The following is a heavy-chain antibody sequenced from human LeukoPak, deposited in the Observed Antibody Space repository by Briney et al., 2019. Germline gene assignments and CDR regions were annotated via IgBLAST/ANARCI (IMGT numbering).Heavy chain of an antibody. CDR1: GFTFSSYA. D-gene: IGHD3-10*01. CDR2: ISGSGGST. J-gene: IGHJ4*02. V-gene: IGHV3-23*01. Sequence: PGGSLRLSCAASGFTFSSYAMSLVRQAPGKGLEWVSVISGSGGSTYYADSVKGRFTISRDNSKNTLYLQMNSLRAEDTAVYYCAKDTRSSGSYYNYWGQGTLVTVSS. CDR3: AKDTRSSGSYYNY.